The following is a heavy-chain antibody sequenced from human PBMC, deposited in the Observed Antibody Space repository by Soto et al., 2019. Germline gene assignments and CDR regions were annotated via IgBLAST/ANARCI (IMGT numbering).Heavy chain of an antibody. Sequence: PGGSLRLSCAASGFTFSSYSMNWVRQAPGKGLEWVSSISSSSSYIYYADSVKGRFTISRDNAKNSLYLQMNSLRAEDTALYYCARDSDSSGYYYRAFDIWGQGTMVTVSS. D-gene: IGHD3-22*01. CDR3: ARDSDSSGYYYRAFDI. CDR2: ISSSSSYI. V-gene: IGHV3-21*01. J-gene: IGHJ3*02. CDR1: GFTFSSYS.